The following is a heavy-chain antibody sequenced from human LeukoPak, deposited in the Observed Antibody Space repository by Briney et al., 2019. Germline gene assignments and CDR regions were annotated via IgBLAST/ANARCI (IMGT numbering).Heavy chain of an antibody. D-gene: IGHD5-12*01. CDR1: GGSFSGYY. J-gene: IGHJ4*02. CDR3: ARGVAQLRKGDY. V-gene: IGHV4-34*01. CDR2: INHSGST. Sequence: SETLSLTCAVYGGSFSGYYWSWIRQPPGKGLEWIGEINHSGSTNYNPSLKSRVTISVDTSKNQFSLKLSSVTAADTAVYYRARGVAQLRKGDYWGQGTLVTVSS.